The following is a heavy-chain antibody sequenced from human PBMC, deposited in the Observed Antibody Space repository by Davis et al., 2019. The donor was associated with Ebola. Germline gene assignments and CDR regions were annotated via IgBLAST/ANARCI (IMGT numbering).Heavy chain of an antibody. CDR3: AREGSSGWYLIYLFDY. CDR1: GFTFSSYS. V-gene: IGHV3-48*02. CDR2: ISSSSSTI. D-gene: IGHD6-19*01. Sequence: GGSLRLSCAASGFTFSSYSMNWVRQAPGKGLEWVSYISSSSSTIYYADSVKGRFTISRDNAKNSLYLQMNSLRDEDTAVYYCAREGSSGWYLIYLFDYWGQGTLVTVSS. J-gene: IGHJ4*02.